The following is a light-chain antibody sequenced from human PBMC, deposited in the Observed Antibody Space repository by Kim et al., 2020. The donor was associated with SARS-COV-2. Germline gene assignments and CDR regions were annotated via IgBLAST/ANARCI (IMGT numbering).Light chain of an antibody. CDR1: SLRNYY. CDR2: PKN. V-gene: IGLV3-19*01. CDR3: KSRDSSGNLLV. J-gene: IGLJ2*01. Sequence: SSELTQDPAVSVALGQTVRITCHGDSLRNYYASWYQQKPGQAPVLVIYPKNNRPSGIPDRFSGSISGNTASFTITGAQAEDEADYYCKSRDSSGNLLVFG.